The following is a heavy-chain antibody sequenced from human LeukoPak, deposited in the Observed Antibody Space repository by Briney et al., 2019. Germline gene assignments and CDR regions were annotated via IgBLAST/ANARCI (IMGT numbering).Heavy chain of an antibody. CDR2: MNPNSGNT. CDR3: ARDFPSYDAFDI. J-gene: IGHJ3*02. Sequence: ASVKVSCKASGYTFTSYDINLVRQATGQGLEWMGWMNPNSGNTGYAQKFQGRVTMTRNTSISTAYMELSSLRSKDTAVYYCARDFPSYDAFDIWGQGTMVTVSS. CDR1: GYTFTSYD. V-gene: IGHV1-8*01.